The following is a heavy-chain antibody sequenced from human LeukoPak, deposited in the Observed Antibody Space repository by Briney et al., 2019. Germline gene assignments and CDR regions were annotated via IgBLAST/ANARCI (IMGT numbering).Heavy chain of an antibody. CDR1: GGTFSSYA. D-gene: IGHD6-19*01. CDR3: ARWDSSGLDY. Sequence: GASVKVSSKASGGTFSSYAISWVRQAPGQGLEWMGGIIPIFGTANYAQKFQGRVTITADESTSTAYMELSSLRSEDTAVYYCARWDSSGLDYWGQGTLVTVSS. CDR2: IIPIFGTA. J-gene: IGHJ4*02. V-gene: IGHV1-69*13.